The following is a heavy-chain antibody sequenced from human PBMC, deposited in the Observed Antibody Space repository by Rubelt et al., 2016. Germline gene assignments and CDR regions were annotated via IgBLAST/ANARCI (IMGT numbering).Heavy chain of an antibody. D-gene: IGHD6-19*01. V-gene: IGHV4-39*07. CDR3: ARVGVIAVAGTSNWFGP. J-gene: IGHJ5*02. Sequence: QLQLLQSGPRLVKSSETLSLACTVSGGSISSDSFWGWIRQPPDKGLEWVGCVHYNGATHYNPSLESRVAMSVDTSKNQFSLNLRSGTAAETAVYDCARVGVIAVAGTSNWFGPWGQGTLVIVSS. CDR2: VHYNGAT. CDR1: GGSISSDSF.